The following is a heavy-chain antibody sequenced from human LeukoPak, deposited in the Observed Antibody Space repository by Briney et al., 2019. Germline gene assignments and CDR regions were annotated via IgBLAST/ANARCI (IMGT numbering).Heavy chain of an antibody. D-gene: IGHD5-24*01. V-gene: IGHV1-69*04. J-gene: IGHJ5*02. Sequence: VASVKVSCKASGGTFSSYAISWVRQAPGQGLEWMGRIIPILGIANYAQKFQGRVTITADKSTSTAYMELSSLRSEDTAVYYCARAGEMATMGDAYNWFDPWGQGTLVTVSS. CDR3: ARAGEMATMGDAYNWFDP. CDR1: GGTFSSYA. CDR2: IIPILGIA.